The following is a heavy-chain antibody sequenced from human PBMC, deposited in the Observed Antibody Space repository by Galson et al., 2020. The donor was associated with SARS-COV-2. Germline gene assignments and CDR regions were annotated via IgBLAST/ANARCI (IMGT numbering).Heavy chain of an antibody. D-gene: IGHD6-19*01. V-gene: IGHV2-70*11. CDR1: GFSLTSRTMC. J-gene: IGHJ4*02. CDR3: ARIDSSGCRGNY. CDR2: IDWDDDE. Sequence: EPGSTLVKPTQTLTLTCTFSGFSLTSRTMCVNWIRQPPGKALEWLARIDWDDDEHYSTSLKTRLTISKDTSKNQVVLTMTNMDPVDTATYYCARIDSSGCRGNYWGQGTLVTVSS.